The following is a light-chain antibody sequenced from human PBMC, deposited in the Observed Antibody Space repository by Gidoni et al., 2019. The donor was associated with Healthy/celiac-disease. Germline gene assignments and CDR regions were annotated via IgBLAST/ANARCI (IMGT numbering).Light chain of an antibody. CDR1: QSVSSY. CDR3: QQRSNWPPYP. CDR2: DAS. J-gene: IGKJ2*01. Sequence: EIVLTQSPATLSLSPGERATLSCRASQSVSSYLAWYQQKPGQAPRLLIYDASNRATGIPARFSGSGSGTDFTLTISSLEPEDFAVYYCQQRSNWPPYPFXXXTKLEIK. V-gene: IGKV3-11*01.